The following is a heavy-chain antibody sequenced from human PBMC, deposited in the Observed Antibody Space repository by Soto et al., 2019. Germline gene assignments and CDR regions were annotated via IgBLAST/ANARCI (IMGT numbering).Heavy chain of an antibody. CDR2: ISHSGST. CDR3: ARGGGAVAGTSRFDS. V-gene: IGHV4-30-2*01. Sequence: PSETLSLTCTVSGGSISSGDYYWSWIRQPPGKGLEWIGYISHSGSTYYNPSLKSRVTISVDTSKNQFSLRLSSVTAADTAVYYCARGGGAVAGTSRFDSWGQGRLVTVSS. J-gene: IGHJ4*02. D-gene: IGHD6-19*01. CDR1: GGSISSGDYY.